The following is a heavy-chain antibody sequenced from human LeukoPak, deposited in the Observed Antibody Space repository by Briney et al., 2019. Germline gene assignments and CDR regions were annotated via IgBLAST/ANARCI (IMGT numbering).Heavy chain of an antibody. J-gene: IGHJ5*02. CDR2: IYYSGTV. CDR3: ARNAAGFEGGFDP. D-gene: IGHD3-16*01. Sequence: SETLSLTCVVSGYPISSSNWWGWIRQPPGKGLEWIGHIYYSGTVYYNPSLKRRVAMSVDTSKNQFSMKLTSVTAVDTAIYYCARNAAGFEGGFDPWGQGTLVTVSS. CDR1: GYPISSSNW. V-gene: IGHV4-28*05.